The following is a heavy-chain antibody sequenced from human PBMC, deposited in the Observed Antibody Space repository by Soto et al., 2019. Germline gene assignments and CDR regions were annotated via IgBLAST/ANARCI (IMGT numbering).Heavy chain of an antibody. Sequence: GESLKISCKGSGYSSTSYWIGWLRQMPGKGLEWMGIIYPGDSDTRYSPSSQGQVTISADKSISTAYLQWSSLKASDTAMYYCARRTRQAPGYYDILTGYYAPYDYWGQGTLVTVS. D-gene: IGHD3-9*01. CDR2: IYPGDSDT. V-gene: IGHV5-51*01. CDR1: GYSSTSYW. CDR3: ARRTRQAPGYYDILTGYYAPYDY. J-gene: IGHJ4*02.